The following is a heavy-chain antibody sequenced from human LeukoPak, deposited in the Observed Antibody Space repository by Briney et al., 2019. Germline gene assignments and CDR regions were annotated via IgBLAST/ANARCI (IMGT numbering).Heavy chain of an antibody. CDR2: IIPIFGTA. V-gene: IGHV1-69*05. CDR3: ARDTYYYDSSDDY. D-gene: IGHD3-22*01. Sequence: SVKVSCKASGGTFSSYAISWVRQAPGQGLEWMGRIIPIFGTANYAQKFQGRVTITTDESTSTAYMELSSLRSEDTAVYYCARDTYYYDSSDDYWGQGTLVSVSS. CDR1: GGTFSSYA. J-gene: IGHJ4*02.